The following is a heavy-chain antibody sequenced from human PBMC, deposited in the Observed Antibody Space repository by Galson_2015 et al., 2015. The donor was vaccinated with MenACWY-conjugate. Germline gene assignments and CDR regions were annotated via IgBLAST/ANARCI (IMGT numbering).Heavy chain of an antibody. V-gene: IGHV3-74*01. Sequence: SLRLSCAASGFTFSSYSMYWVRQAPGKGLVWVSRIYNDGSDITSADSVKGRFTISRDNAKNTLFLQMNSLRAEDTAVYSCARGGIGAFDYWAQGTLVTVSS. CDR3: ARGGIGAFDY. J-gene: IGHJ4*02. CDR1: GFTFSSYS. CDR2: IYNDGSDI. D-gene: IGHD3-16*01.